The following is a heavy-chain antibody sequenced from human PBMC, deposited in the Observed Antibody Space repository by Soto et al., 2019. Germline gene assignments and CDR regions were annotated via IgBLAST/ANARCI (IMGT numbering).Heavy chain of an antibody. CDR1: GFTFNSVW. CDR3: ARGRGLDV. CDR2: IKQDGNEK. V-gene: IGHV3-7*01. J-gene: IGHJ6*02. Sequence: SGGSLRLSCATSGFTFNSVWMSWVRQAPGKGLEWVANIKQDGNEKYYVDSVKGRFTISRDNAKNSLSLQMNSLRADDTAVYYCARGRGLDVWGQGTTVTVSS.